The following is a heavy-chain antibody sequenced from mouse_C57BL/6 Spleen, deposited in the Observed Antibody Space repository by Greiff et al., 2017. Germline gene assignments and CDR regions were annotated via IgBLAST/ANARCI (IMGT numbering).Heavy chain of an antibody. D-gene: IGHD1-1*01. V-gene: IGHV1-64*01. CDR1: GYTFTSYW. J-gene: IGHJ1*03. CDR2: IHPNSGST. Sequence: QVQLQQPGAELVKPGASVKLSCKASGYTFTSYWMHWVKQRPGQGLEWIGMIHPNSGSTNYNEKFKSKATLTVDKSSSTAYRQLSSLTSEDSAVYYCARSGYYGSSYHWYFDVWGTGTTVTVSS. CDR3: ARSGYYGSSYHWYFDV.